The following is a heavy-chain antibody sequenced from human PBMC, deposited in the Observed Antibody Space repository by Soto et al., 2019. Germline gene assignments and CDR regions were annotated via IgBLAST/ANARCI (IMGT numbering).Heavy chain of an antibody. V-gene: IGHV3-74*01. J-gene: IGHJ6*02. Sequence: GGSLRLSCAASGFTFSSYWMHWVRQAPGKGLVWVSRINSDGSSTSYADSVKGRFTISRDNAKNTLYLQMNSLRAEDTAVYYCAREGLDYYDSSGYYPYYYYYGMDVWGQGTTVTVSS. CDR3: AREGLDYYDSSGYYPYYYYYGMDV. CDR1: GFTFSSYW. CDR2: INSDGSST. D-gene: IGHD3-22*01.